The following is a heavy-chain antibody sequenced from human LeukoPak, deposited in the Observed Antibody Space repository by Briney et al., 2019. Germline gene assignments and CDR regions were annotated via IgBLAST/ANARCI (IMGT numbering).Heavy chain of an antibody. V-gene: IGHV4-4*07. CDR3: ARDSPYSSGWDYYMDV. CDR1: GGSISSYY. D-gene: IGHD6-19*01. Sequence: SETLSLTCTVSGGSISSYYWSWIRQPAGKGLEWIGRIYTSGSTNYNPPLKSRVTMSVDTSKNQFSLKLSSVTAADTAVYYCARDSPYSSGWDYYMDVWGKGTTVTVSS. CDR2: IYTSGST. J-gene: IGHJ6*03.